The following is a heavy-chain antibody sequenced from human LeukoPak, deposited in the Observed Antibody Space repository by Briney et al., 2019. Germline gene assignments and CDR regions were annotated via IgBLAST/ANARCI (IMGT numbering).Heavy chain of an antibody. Sequence: ASVKVSCKASGYTFTSYDINWVRQATGQGLEWMGWMNPNRGNTGYAQKFQGRVTMTRNTSISTAYMELSSLRSEDTAMYYCARHEGGSYSAVDYWGQGTLVTVSS. D-gene: IGHD1-26*01. CDR1: GYTFTSYD. V-gene: IGHV1-8*01. CDR3: ARHEGGSYSAVDY. J-gene: IGHJ4*02. CDR2: MNPNRGNT.